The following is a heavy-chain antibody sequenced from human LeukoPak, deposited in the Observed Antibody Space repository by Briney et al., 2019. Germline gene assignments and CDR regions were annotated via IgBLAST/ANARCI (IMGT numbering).Heavy chain of an antibody. CDR2: IYYSGST. J-gene: IGHJ4*02. V-gene: IGHV4-39*07. CDR3: ARDQEYSGSYYRYFDY. D-gene: IGHD1-26*01. Sequence: SETLSLTCTVSGDSVSRSSYYWGWIRQPPGKGLEWIGSIYYSGSTYHNPSLKSRVTISVDTSKNQFSLKLSSVTAADTAVYYCARDQEYSGSYYRYFDYWGQGTLVTVSS. CDR1: GDSVSRSSYY.